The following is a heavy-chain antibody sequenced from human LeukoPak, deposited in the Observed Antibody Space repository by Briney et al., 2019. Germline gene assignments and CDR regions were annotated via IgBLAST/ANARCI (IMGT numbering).Heavy chain of an antibody. Sequence: GGSLRLSCAASGFTYTAYWMSWVRQVPGKGLEWVAKIKQGGSEEYYVDSVTGRFTISRDNAKNSMYLEMNNLRVEDTAVYHCARSGFWSGSHWFDPWGQGTLVTVSS. D-gene: IGHD3-3*01. CDR1: GFTYTAYW. V-gene: IGHV3-7*01. CDR2: IKQGGSEE. J-gene: IGHJ5*02. CDR3: ARSGFWSGSHWFDP.